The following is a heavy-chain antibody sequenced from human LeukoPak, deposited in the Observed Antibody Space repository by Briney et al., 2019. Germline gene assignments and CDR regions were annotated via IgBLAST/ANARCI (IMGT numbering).Heavy chain of an antibody. Sequence: PGGSLRLSCASSLYTFSSYSMNWVRQAPGKGLEWVSSISSSSSYIYYVDSVKGRITISRDNAKNSLYLQMNSLRAEDTALYYCARDGDVVTDARWFDPWGQGTLVTVSS. V-gene: IGHV3-21*01. CDR1: LYTFSSYS. J-gene: IGHJ5*02. D-gene: IGHD2-21*02. CDR2: ISSSSSYI. CDR3: ARDGDVVTDARWFDP.